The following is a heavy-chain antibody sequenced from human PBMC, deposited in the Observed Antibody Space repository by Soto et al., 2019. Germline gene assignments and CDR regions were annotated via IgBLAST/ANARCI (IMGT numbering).Heavy chain of an antibody. V-gene: IGHV1-2*02. CDR3: ARDFWSGYPLYYGMDV. D-gene: IGHD3-3*01. CDR1: GYTFTGYY. Sequence: ASVKVSCKASGYTFTGYYMHWVRQAPGQGLEWMGWINPNSGGTNYAQKFQGRVTMTRDTSISTAYMELSRLRSDDTAVYYCARDFWSGYPLYYGMDVWGHGTTVTVSS. J-gene: IGHJ6*02. CDR2: INPNSGGT.